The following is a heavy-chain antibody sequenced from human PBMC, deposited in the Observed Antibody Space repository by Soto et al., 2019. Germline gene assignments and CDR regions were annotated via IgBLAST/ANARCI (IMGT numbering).Heavy chain of an antibody. Sequence: GGSLRLSCAASGFTFSSYAMSWVRQAPGKGLEWVSAISGSGGSTYYADSVKGRFTISRDNSKNTLYLQMNSLRAEDTAVYYCAKGRKRAAGYYYYYMDVWGKGTTVTVSS. CDR1: GFTFSSYA. CDR3: AKGRKRAAGYYYYYMDV. D-gene: IGHD6-13*01. V-gene: IGHV3-23*01. J-gene: IGHJ6*03. CDR2: ISGSGGST.